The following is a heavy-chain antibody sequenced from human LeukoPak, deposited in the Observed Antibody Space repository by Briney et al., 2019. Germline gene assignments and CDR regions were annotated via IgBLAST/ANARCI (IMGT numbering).Heavy chain of an antibody. Sequence: SQTLSLTCTVSGGSISSGGYYWSWIRQHPGKGLEWIGYIYYSGSTYYNPSLKSRVTISVDTSKNQFSLKLSSVTAADTAVYYCARVKECYGYFLGAPPPIFDYWGQGTLVTVSS. CDR3: ARVKECYGYFLGAPPPIFDY. J-gene: IGHJ4*02. D-gene: IGHD5-18*01. CDR2: IYYSGST. V-gene: IGHV4-31*03. CDR1: GGSISSGGYY.